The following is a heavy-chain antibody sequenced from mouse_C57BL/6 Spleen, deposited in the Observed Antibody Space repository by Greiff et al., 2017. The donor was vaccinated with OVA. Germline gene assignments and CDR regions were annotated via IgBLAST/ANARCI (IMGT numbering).Heavy chain of an antibody. CDR3: AREGFWFAY. CDR2: INPNNGGT. J-gene: IGHJ3*01. V-gene: IGHV1-26*01. CDR1: GYTFTDYY. Sequence: EVQLQQSGPELVKPGASVKISCKASGYTFTDYYMNWVKQSHGKSLEWIGDINPNNGGTSYNQKFKGKATLTVDKSSSPAYMELRSLTSEDSAVYYCAREGFWFAYWGQGTLVTVSA.